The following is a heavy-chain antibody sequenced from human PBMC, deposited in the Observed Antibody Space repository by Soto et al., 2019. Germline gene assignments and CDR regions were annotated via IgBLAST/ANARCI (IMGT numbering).Heavy chain of an antibody. V-gene: IGHV3-30-3*01. Sequence: QVQLVESGGGVVQPGRSLRLSCAASGFTFSSYAMHWVRQAPGKGLEWVAVISYDGGNKYYADSVKGRFTISRDNSKKTLYLQMNSLRAEDTAVYYCARDAPEGYYYYGMDVWGQGTTVTVSS. CDR1: GFTFSSYA. CDR2: ISYDGGNK. CDR3: ARDAPEGYYYYGMDV. J-gene: IGHJ6*02.